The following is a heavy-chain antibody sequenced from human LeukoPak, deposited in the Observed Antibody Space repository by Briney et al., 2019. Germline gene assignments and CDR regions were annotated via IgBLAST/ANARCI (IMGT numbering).Heavy chain of an antibody. CDR2: IIPIFGTA. J-gene: IGHJ4*02. Sequence: GSSVTVSCTASGGTFSSYAISWVRQAPGQGLEWMGGIIPIFGTANYAQKFQGRVTITADESTSTAYMELSSLRSEDTAVYYCARVSPGTVTTLDYWGQGTLVTVSS. V-gene: IGHV1-69*01. CDR3: ARVSPGTVTTLDY. D-gene: IGHD4-17*01. CDR1: GGTFSSYA.